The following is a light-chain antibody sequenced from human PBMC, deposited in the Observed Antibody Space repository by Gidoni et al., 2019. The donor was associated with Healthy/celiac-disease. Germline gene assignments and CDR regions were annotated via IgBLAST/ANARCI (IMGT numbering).Light chain of an antibody. CDR2: WAS. CDR3: QQYYSTPPWT. CDR1: QSVLYSSNNKNY. J-gene: IGKJ1*01. Sequence: DIVITQSPASLAVSLGERATINCKSSQSVLYSSNNKNYLAWYQQKPGQPPKLLIYWASTRESGVPDRFRGSGSGTDFTLTISSLQAEDVAVYYCQQYYSTPPWTFGQGTKVEIK. V-gene: IGKV4-1*01.